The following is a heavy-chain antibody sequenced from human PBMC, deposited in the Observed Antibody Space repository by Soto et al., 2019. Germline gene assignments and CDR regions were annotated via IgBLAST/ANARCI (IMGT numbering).Heavy chain of an antibody. D-gene: IGHD2-21*02. Sequence: QVQLVESGGGVVQPGRSLRLSCAASGFTFSSYAMNWVRQAPGKGLEWVAIISDDGSNKYYADSVKGRFTISRDTSKNTLYLQMNSLRAEDTAVYYCASGRVRYCGGDCYDYYYGMDVWGQGTTVTVSS. V-gene: IGHV3-30-3*01. J-gene: IGHJ6*02. CDR3: ASGRVRYCGGDCYDYYYGMDV. CDR1: GFTFSSYA. CDR2: ISDDGSNK.